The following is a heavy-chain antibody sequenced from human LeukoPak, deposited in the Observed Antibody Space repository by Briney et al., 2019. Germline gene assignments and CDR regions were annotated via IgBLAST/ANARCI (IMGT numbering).Heavy chain of an antibody. CDR3: AKGGSGYDFWSGYYDGVDY. J-gene: IGHJ4*02. D-gene: IGHD3-3*01. CDR2: IGCSAYST. CDR1: GFTFSSYG. Sequence: GGSLRLSCAASGFTFSSYGMSWVRQAPGKGLEWVSSIGCSAYSTYYAGPVQGRFTISRDNSKNTLYLQMNSLRAEDTAVYYCAKGGSGYDFWSGYYDGVDYWGQGALVTVSS. V-gene: IGHV3-23*01.